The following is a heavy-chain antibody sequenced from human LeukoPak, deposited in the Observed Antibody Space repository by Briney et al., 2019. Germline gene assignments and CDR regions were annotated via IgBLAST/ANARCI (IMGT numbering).Heavy chain of an antibody. CDR2: INAGNGNT. CDR3: ARGSGMVRGVVNWFDP. Sequence: ASVKVSCKASGYTFTSYAMHWVRQAPGQRLEWMGWINAGNGNTKYSQKFQGRVTITRDTSASTAYMELSSLRSEDTAVYYCARGSGMVRGVVNWFDPWGREPWSPSPQ. J-gene: IGHJ5*02. V-gene: IGHV1-3*01. D-gene: IGHD3-10*01. CDR1: GYTFTSYA.